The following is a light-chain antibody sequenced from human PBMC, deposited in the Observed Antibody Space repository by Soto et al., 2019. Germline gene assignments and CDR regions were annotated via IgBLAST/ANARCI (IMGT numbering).Light chain of an antibody. CDR1: QSVLYSPNNKDC. Sequence: DIVMTQSPDSLAVSLGERATINCKSSQSVLYSPNNKDCLAWYQQKPGQPPRLLIYGAATRESGIPDRFSGSGSGTDFTLTISSLQAEDVAVYYCQKYNSAPWTIGQGTKVEIK. CDR3: QKYNSAPWT. J-gene: IGKJ1*01. CDR2: GAA. V-gene: IGKV4-1*01.